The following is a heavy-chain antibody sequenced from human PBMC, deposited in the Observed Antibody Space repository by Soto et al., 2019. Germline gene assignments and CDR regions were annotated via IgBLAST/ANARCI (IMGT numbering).Heavy chain of an antibody. Sequence: SETLSLTCTVSGGSISSYYGSWIRQPPGKGLEWIGYIYYSGSTNYNPSLKSRVTISVDTSKNQFSLKLSSVTAADTAVYYCAGGYCSGGSCYSDFDYWGQGTLVTVSS. V-gene: IGHV4-59*01. CDR1: GGSISSYY. CDR3: AGGYCSGGSCYSDFDY. D-gene: IGHD2-15*01. CDR2: IYYSGST. J-gene: IGHJ4*02.